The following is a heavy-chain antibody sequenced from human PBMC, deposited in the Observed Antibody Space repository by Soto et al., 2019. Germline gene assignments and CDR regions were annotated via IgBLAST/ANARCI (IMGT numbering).Heavy chain of an antibody. CDR2: ISAYNGNT. Sequence: ASVKVSCKASGYTFTSYGISWVRQAPGQGLEWMGWISAYNGNTNYAQKLQGRVTMTTDTSTSTAYMELRSLRSDDTAVYYCARGRYCSSTSCPGRGWLDPWGQGTLVTVSS. D-gene: IGHD2-2*01. J-gene: IGHJ5*02. CDR1: GYTFTSYG. CDR3: ARGRYCSSTSCPGRGWLDP. V-gene: IGHV1-18*04.